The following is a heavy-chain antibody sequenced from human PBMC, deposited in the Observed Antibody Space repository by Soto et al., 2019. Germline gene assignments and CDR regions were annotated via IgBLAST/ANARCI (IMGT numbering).Heavy chain of an antibody. J-gene: IGHJ4*02. CDR2: ISPSVVNT. D-gene: IGHD1-26*01. CDR1: GFTFSSYA. V-gene: IGHV3-23*01. Sequence: GGSLRLSCAASGFTFSSYAMTWVRLAPGKGLEWVSSISPSVVNTYYADSVKGRFTISRDNSKNTLYLHMNSLRADDTAIYYCAKSGSHSYFDYWGQGTLVTVSS. CDR3: AKSGSHSYFDY.